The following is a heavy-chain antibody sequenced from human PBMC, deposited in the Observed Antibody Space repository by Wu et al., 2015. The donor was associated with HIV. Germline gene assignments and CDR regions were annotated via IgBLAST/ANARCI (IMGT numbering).Heavy chain of an antibody. V-gene: IGHV1-69*12. CDR3: ARDLFSPQIGTDYYYYYYMDV. Sequence: QVQLVQSGAEVKKPGSSVKVSCKTSGGTFSSYGVSWVRQAPGQGLEWMGGFTTIFGTANYAQKFQDRVTITADESTGTAYMELRSLRSEDTAVYYCARDLFSPQIGTDYYYYYYMDVWAKGPRSPSP. CDR1: GGTFSSYG. J-gene: IGHJ6*03. CDR2: FTTIFGTA. D-gene: IGHD1-1*01.